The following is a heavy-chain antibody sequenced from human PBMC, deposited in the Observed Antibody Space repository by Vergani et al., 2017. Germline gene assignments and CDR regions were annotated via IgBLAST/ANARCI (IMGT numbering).Heavy chain of an antibody. J-gene: IGHJ6*03. V-gene: IGHV3-20*01. CDR1: GFRFDQCG. D-gene: IGHD2/OR15-2a*01. CDR2: ISFNGLTV. Sequence: EVELVDSGGKVVRPGGSLRLSCVASGFRFDQCGMMWVRQSPGKGPEWVAGISFNGLTVGYSESVEGRFTMSRDNSKKSLFLQMSNVRAEDTASYHCARGGLYSFYYFMNVWGNGTTVKVSS. CDR3: ARGGLYSFYYFMNV.